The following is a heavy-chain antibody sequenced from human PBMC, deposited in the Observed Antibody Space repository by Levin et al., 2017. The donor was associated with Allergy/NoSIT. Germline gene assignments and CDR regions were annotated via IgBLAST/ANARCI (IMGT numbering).Heavy chain of an antibody. D-gene: IGHD3-10*01. CDR3: AREGRRDYYGSGSYLYFDY. J-gene: IGHJ4*02. Sequence: GGSLRLSCAASGFTVSSNYMSWVRQAPGKGLEWVSVIYSGGSTYYADSVKGRFTISRDNSKNTLYLQMNSLRAEDTAVYYCAREGRRDYYGSGSYLYFDYWGQGTLVTVSS. CDR2: IYSGGST. V-gene: IGHV3-53*01. CDR1: GFTVSSNY.